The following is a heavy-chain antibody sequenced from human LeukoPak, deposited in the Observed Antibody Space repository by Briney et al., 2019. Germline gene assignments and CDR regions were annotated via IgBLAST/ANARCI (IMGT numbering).Heavy chain of an antibody. D-gene: IGHD6-19*01. Sequence: ASVKVSCKASGYTLTSYAMHWVRQAPGQRLEWMGWINAGNGNTKYSQKFQGRVTITRDTSASTAYMELSSLRSEDTAVYYCARVRYSSGWAILGYWGQGTLVTVSS. CDR1: GYTLTSYA. CDR3: ARVRYSSGWAILGY. CDR2: INAGNGNT. V-gene: IGHV1-3*01. J-gene: IGHJ4*02.